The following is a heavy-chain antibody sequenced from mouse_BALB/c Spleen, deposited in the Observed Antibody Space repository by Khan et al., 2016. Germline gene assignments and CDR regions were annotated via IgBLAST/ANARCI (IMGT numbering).Heavy chain of an antibody. CDR3: ARTARIKY. V-gene: IGHV3-2*02. CDR1: GYSITSGYG. Sequence: EVQLLETGPGLVKPSQSLSLTCTVTGYSITSGYGWNWIRQFPGNKLEWMGYISYSGSTNYNPSLKSRISITRDTSKNQFFLQLNSVTTEDTATYDCARTARIKYWGQGTTLTVSS. CDR2: ISYSGST. D-gene: IGHD1-2*01. J-gene: IGHJ2*01.